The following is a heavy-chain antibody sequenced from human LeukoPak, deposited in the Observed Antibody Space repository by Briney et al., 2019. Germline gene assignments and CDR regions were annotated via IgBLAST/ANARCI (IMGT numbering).Heavy chain of an antibody. V-gene: IGHV4-59*12. D-gene: IGHD3-22*01. CDR3: ARDFPIMIVTEDAFDI. CDR2: IYYSGST. Sequence: SETLSLTCTVSGGSISSYYWSWIRQPPGKGLEWIGYIYYSGSTNYNPSLKSRVTMSVDTSKNQFSLKLSSVTAADTAVYYCARDFPIMIVTEDAFDIWGQGTMVTVSS. CDR1: GGSISSYY. J-gene: IGHJ3*02.